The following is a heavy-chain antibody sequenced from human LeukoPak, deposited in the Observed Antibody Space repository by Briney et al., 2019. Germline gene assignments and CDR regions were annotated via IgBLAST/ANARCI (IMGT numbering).Heavy chain of an antibody. CDR2: IYHSGST. CDR3: ARGVTPSVFDY. V-gene: IGHV4-38-2*02. CDR1: GYSISSGYY. J-gene: IGHJ4*02. D-gene: IGHD2-21*02. Sequence: SETLSLTCTVSGYSISSGYYWGWIRQPPGKGLEWIGSIYHSGSTYYNPSLKSRVTISVDTSKNQFSLKLSSVTAADTAVYYCARGVTPSVFDYWGQGTLVTVSP.